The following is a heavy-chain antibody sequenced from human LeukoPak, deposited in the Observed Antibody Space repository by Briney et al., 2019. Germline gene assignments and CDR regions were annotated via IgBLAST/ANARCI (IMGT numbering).Heavy chain of an antibody. Sequence: PGGSLRLSCAAPGFIFSSFTMNWVRQAPGKGLVWVSRIKSDGSSITYAESVEGRFTISRDNAKNTLYLQMNSLRAEDTAVYYCARDQLYCSGGICYFDYWGRGTLVTVSS. CDR1: GFIFSSFT. D-gene: IGHD2-15*01. CDR2: IKSDGSSI. V-gene: IGHV3-74*01. J-gene: IGHJ4*02. CDR3: ARDQLYCSGGICYFDY.